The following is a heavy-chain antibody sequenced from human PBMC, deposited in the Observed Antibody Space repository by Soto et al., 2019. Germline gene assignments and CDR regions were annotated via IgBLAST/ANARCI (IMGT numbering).Heavy chain of an antibody. J-gene: IGHJ4*02. CDR1: GGSISSGGYS. D-gene: IGHD5-12*01. Sequence: SETLSLTCAVSGGSISSGGYSWSWIRQPPGKGLEWIGYIYHSGSTYYNPSLKSRVTISVDRSKNQFSLKLSSVTAADTAVYYCAREQSGSFDYWGQGTLVTVSS. V-gene: IGHV4-30-2*01. CDR2: IYHSGST. CDR3: AREQSGSFDY.